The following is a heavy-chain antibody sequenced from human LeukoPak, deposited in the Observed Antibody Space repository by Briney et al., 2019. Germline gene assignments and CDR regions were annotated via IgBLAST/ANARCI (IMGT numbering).Heavy chain of an antibody. CDR2: IYYSGST. CDR3: ASTSYVDTAMVTEDY. J-gene: IGHJ4*02. V-gene: IGHV4-30-4*08. D-gene: IGHD5-18*01. CDR1: GGSISNYY. Sequence: SETLSLTCTVSGGSISNYYWNWIRQPPGKGLEWIGYIYYSGSTYYNPSLKSRVTISVDTSKNQFSLKLSSVTAADTAVYYCASTSYVDTAMVTEDYWGQGTLVTVSS.